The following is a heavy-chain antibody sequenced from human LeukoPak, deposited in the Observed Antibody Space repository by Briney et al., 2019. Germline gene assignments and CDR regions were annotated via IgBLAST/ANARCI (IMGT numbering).Heavy chain of an antibody. CDR2: INPNTGGS. CDR1: GYTFTGYY. CDR3: ARVVGSPDY. D-gene: IGHD1-26*01. J-gene: IGHJ4*02. Sequence: ASVKVSCKASGYTFTGYYIHWVRQAPGQGLEWMGWINPNTGGSNNAQKSQGRVTMTRDTSVTTAYMELSRLRFDDTAVYYCARVVGSPDYWGQGTLVTVSS. V-gene: IGHV1-2*02.